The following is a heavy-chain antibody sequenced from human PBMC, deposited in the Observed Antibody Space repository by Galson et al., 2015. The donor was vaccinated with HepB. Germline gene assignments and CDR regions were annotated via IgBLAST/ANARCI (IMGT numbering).Heavy chain of an antibody. CDR1: GYTFSTSI. D-gene: IGHD3-3*01. Sequence: SVKVSCKASGYTFSTSIIHWVRQAPGQRLEWMGWINGGNGKTKYSQNFQGRVTMTRDTSASTAYMELSSLRSEDTAVYYCARGEWTDDYVDYWGQGTLVTVSS. V-gene: IGHV1-3*01. CDR2: INGGNGKT. CDR3: ARGEWTDDYVDY. J-gene: IGHJ4*02.